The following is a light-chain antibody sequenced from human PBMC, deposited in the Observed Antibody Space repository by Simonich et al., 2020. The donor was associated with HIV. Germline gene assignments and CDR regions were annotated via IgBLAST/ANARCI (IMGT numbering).Light chain of an antibody. CDR3: MQGLLPYT. Sequence: DIVMTQTPLSLSVTPGQPASISCKSSQSLLHSDGKTYLYWYLQRPGQSPQLLIYEVSSRVSGVPDRFSGSGSGTDFTLKISRVETEDVGVYYCMQGLLPYTFGQGTKLEIK. V-gene: IGKV2-29*02. J-gene: IGKJ2*01. CDR1: QSLLHSDGKTY. CDR2: EVS.